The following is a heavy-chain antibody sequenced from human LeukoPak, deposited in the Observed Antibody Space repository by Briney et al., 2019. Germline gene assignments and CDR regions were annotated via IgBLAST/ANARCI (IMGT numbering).Heavy chain of an antibody. J-gene: IGHJ3*02. V-gene: IGHV1-69*13. Sequence: SVNVSCKASGGTLSSYAISCVRQAPGQGLEWMGGIIPIFGTANYAQKFQGRVTITADESTSTAYMELSSLRSEDTAVYYCARGGWESQRGNAFDIWGQGTMVTVSS. D-gene: IGHD1-26*01. CDR1: GGTLSSYA. CDR2: IIPIFGTA. CDR3: ARGGWESQRGNAFDI.